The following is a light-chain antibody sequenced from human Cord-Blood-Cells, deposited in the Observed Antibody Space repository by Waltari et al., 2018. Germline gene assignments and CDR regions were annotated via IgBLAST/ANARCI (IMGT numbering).Light chain of an antibody. CDR3: QQYGSSPPIT. J-gene: IGKJ5*01. CDR2: GAS. CDR1: QSVSSSY. Sequence: EIVLTQSPGTLSLSPGERATLSCRASQSVSSSYLAWYQQKPGQAPRPLLYGASSRATGIPDRFSGSGSGTDFTLTISRLEPEDFAVYYCQQYGSSPPITFGQGTRLEIK. V-gene: IGKV3-20*01.